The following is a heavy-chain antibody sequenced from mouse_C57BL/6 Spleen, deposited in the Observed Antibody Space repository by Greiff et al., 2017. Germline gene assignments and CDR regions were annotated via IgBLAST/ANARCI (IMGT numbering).Heavy chain of an antibody. CDR1: GFTFSSYA. Sequence: EVTLVESGGGLVKPGGSLKLSCAASGFTFSSYAMSWVRQTPEKRLEWVATISDGGSYTYYPDNVKGRFTISRDNAKNNLYLQMSHLKSEDTAMYYCARGEFAYWGQGTLVTVSA. J-gene: IGHJ3*01. CDR2: ISDGGSYT. CDR3: ARGEFAY. V-gene: IGHV5-4*03.